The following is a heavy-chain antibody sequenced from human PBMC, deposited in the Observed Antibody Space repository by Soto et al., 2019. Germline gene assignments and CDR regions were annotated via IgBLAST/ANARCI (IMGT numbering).Heavy chain of an antibody. D-gene: IGHD2-15*01. J-gene: IGHJ4*02. CDR1: GGTLSRYT. CDR3: ARDKGYCSDTSGPDFDY. CDR2: VIPNLGVT. V-gene: IGHV1-69*08. Sequence: QVQLVQSGAEVKKPGSSVKVSCKASGGTLSRYTFSWVRQAPGQGLEWMGRVIPNLGVTNYAKKFQGRFTIVVDTSTSTAYMELNSLRYEDTAVYYCARDKGYCSDTSGPDFDYWGQGTLVTVSS.